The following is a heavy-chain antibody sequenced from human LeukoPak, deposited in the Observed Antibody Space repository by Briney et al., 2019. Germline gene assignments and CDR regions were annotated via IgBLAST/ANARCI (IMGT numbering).Heavy chain of an antibody. V-gene: IGHV3-33*06. CDR2: IWYDGSNK. D-gene: IGHD3-3*01. CDR3: AKDPSGRWSGTYVDY. Sequence: PGGSLRLSCAASGFTFSSYGMHWVRQAPGKGLEWVTVIWYDGSNKYYADSVKGRFTISRDNSKTTLYLQMNSLRVEDTAVYYCAKDPSGRWSGTYVDYWGQGTLVTVSS. J-gene: IGHJ4*02. CDR1: GFTFSSYG.